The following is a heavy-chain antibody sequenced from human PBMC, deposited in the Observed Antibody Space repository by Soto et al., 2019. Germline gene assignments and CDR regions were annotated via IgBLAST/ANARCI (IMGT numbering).Heavy chain of an antibody. J-gene: IGHJ6*02. CDR3: ARSLTEGYCTITGCYTRPLYGMEV. Sequence: ASVKISCKASGYTFSGYYIHWLRQAPGQGLEWMGWINPNSGGTNYAQKFQGRVTVTRDTPTSTAYMELRRLTSDDTAVYYCARSLTEGYCTITGCYTRPLYGMEVWGQGTKVTVSS. CDR1: GYTFSGYY. D-gene: IGHD2-2*02. CDR2: INPNSGGT. V-gene: IGHV1-2*02.